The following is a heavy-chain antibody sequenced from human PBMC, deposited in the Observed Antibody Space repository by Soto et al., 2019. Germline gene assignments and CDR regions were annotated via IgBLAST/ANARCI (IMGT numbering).Heavy chain of an antibody. CDR2: IYYSGST. J-gene: IGHJ4*02. Sequence: TLSLTCTVSGGSISSGGYYWSWIRXHPGKGLEWIGYIYYSGSTYYNPSLKSRVTISVDTSKNQFSLKLSSVTAADTAVYYCALIYGDYVSQEAYYFWSRGTRDTVSS. V-gene: IGHV4-31*03. D-gene: IGHD4-17*01. CDR1: GGSISSGGYY. CDR3: ALIYGDYVSQEAYYF.